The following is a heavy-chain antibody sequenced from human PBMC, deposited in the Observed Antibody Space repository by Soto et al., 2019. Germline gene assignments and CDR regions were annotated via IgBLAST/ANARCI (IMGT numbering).Heavy chain of an antibody. Sequence: PGGSLRLSCGASGFTFSSYGMHWVRQAPGKGLEWVAVIWYDGSNKYYADSVKGRFTISRDNSKNTLYLQMNSLRAEDTAVYYCARVGNGGSLTRLYFDYWGQGTLVTVSS. V-gene: IGHV3-33*01. J-gene: IGHJ4*02. D-gene: IGHD1-26*01. CDR3: ARVGNGGSLTRLYFDY. CDR1: GFTFSSYG. CDR2: IWYDGSNK.